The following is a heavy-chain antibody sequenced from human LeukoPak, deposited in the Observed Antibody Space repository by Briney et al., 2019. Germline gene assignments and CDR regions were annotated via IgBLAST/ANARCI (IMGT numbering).Heavy chain of an antibody. CDR3: ARQKWAVVTAPYYFDY. J-gene: IGHJ4*02. CDR2: IYTSGST. Sequence: SQTLSLTCTVPGGSISSGSYYWSWIRQPAGKGLEWIGRIYTSGSTNYNPSLKSRVTISVDTSKNQFSLKLSSVTAADTAVYYCARQKWAVVTAPYYFDYWGQGTLVTVSS. D-gene: IGHD5-18*01. V-gene: IGHV4-61*02. CDR1: GGSISSGSYY.